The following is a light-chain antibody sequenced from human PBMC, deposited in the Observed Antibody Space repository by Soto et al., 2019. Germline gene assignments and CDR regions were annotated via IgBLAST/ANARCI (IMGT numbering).Light chain of an antibody. CDR2: DAS. CDR3: QQYGSSLWT. J-gene: IGKJ1*01. V-gene: IGKV3-20*01. Sequence: EIVLTQSPGTLSLSPGERATLSCRASQSVSYYLAWYQQKPGQAPRLLIYDASSRATGVPDRFSGSGSGTDFTLTMSRLEPEDFAVFYCQQYGSSLWTFGQGTKVDIK. CDR1: QSVSYY.